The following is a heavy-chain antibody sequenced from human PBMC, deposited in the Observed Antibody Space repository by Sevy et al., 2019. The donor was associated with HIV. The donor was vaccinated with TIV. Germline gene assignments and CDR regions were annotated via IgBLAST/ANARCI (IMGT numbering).Heavy chain of an antibody. Sequence: ASVKVSCQASGYTFTGYYMHWVRQAPGQGLEWMGRINPNSGGTNYPQKFQGRVTMTRDTSISTAYMELSRLRSDDTAVYYCARVAYCGGDCGYGESDYWGQGTLVTVSS. CDR2: INPNSGGT. J-gene: IGHJ4*02. CDR3: ARVAYCGGDCGYGESDY. V-gene: IGHV1-2*06. D-gene: IGHD2-21*02. CDR1: GYTFTGYY.